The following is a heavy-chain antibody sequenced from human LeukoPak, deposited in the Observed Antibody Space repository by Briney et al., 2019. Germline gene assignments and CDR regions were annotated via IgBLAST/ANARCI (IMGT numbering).Heavy chain of an antibody. Sequence: GASVKVSCKASGYTFTSYGISWVRQAPGQGLEWMGWISAYNGNTNYAQKLQGRVTITTDTSTTTAYMELRSLRSDDTAVYYCARDPTHQLADYWGQGTLVTVSS. CDR1: GYTFTSYG. D-gene: IGHD2-2*01. CDR2: ISAYNGNT. J-gene: IGHJ4*02. CDR3: ARDPTHQLADY. V-gene: IGHV1-18*01.